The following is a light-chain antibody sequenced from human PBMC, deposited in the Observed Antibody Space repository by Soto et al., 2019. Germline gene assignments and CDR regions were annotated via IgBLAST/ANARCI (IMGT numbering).Light chain of an antibody. V-gene: IGKV3-15*01. CDR1: QSVSSN. CDR2: GAS. CDR3: QQYNDWPRT. Sequence: EIVMTQSPATVSVSPGDRVTLSCRASQSVSSNLAWYQQKPGQAPRLLIYGASTRASDIPVRFSGSGSGTEFTLTISSLQSEDFAVYYCQQYNDWPRTFGQGTKVDIK. J-gene: IGKJ1*01.